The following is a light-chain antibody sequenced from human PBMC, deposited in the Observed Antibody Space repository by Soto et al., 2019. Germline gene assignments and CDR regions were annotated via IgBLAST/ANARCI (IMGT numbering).Light chain of an antibody. Sequence: EIVLTQSPATLSLSPGERAILSCRASQSVSTYLAWYQQKPGQAPRLLIYDASNRATGIPARFSGSGSGTDFTLTITSLQAEDVAVYYCQQYYSSPPTFGQGTKVEIK. J-gene: IGKJ1*01. V-gene: IGKV3-11*01. CDR3: QQYYSSPPT. CDR1: QSVSTY. CDR2: DAS.